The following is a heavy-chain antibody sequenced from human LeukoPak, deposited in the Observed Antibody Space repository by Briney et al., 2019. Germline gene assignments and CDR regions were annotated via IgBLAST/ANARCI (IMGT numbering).Heavy chain of an antibody. D-gene: IGHD6-25*01. Sequence: SETLSLTCTVSGYSISSAYYWGWMRQPPGKGLEWIESIHHSGSTYYNPSLKSRVTMSIDTSKNQFSLKLSSVTAADTAVYYCARTKGGITTADAYFDYWGQGTLVTVSS. J-gene: IGHJ4*02. V-gene: IGHV4-38-2*02. CDR2: IHHSGST. CDR3: ARTKGGITTADAYFDY. CDR1: GYSISSAYY.